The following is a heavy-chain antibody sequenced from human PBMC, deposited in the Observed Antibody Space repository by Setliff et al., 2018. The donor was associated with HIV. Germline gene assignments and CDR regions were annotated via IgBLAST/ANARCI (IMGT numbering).Heavy chain of an antibody. CDR3: ARIVRWELVATSTFFYYYMDV. J-gene: IGHJ6*03. Sequence: SETLSLTCTVSGVSISGYYWSWIRQPAGKGLEWIGHIYTTGSTNYNPSLESRVATSVDTSKNQFSLKLSSVTAADTAVYYCARIVRWELVATSTFFYYYMDVWGKGTTVTVSS. CDR1: GVSISGYY. D-gene: IGHD1-26*01. CDR2: IYTTGST. V-gene: IGHV4-4*08.